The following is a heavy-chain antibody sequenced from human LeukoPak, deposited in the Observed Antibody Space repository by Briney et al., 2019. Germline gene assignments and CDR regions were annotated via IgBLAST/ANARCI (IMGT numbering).Heavy chain of an antibody. CDR1: GFTFSSYA. J-gene: IGHJ4*02. V-gene: IGHV3-23*01. D-gene: IGHD4-17*01. Sequence: GGSLRLSCAASGFTFSSYAMSWVRQAPGKGLEWLSSISTSGSATYYADSVKGRFTISRDNSKNTLYLQMNSLRAEDTAVYSCAKDFNTVTTIDSWGQGTLVTVSS. CDR3: AKDFNTVTTIDS. CDR2: ISTSGSAT.